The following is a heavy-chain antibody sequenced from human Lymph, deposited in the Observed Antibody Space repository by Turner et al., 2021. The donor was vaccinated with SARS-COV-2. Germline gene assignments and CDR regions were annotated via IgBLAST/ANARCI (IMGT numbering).Heavy chain of an antibody. V-gene: IGHV3-23*01. CDR2: ISGSGGST. CDR1: GFTFNNYA. CDR3: ANLYPTVSWEFPYGMDV. D-gene: IGHD3-16*01. Sequence: EVQLLESGGGLVQPGGSLRLSCAASGFTFNNYAMSWVRQAPGKGLEWVSTISGSGGSTYYADSVKGRFIISRDNSKNTLYLQMNSLRAEDTAVYYCANLYPTVSWEFPYGMDVWGQGNTVTVSS. J-gene: IGHJ6*02.